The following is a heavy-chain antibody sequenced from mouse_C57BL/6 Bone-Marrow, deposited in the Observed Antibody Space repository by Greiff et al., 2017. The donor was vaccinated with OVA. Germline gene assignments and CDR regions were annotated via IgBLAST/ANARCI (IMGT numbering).Heavy chain of an antibody. CDR3: ARTDYGSPYFDH. Sequence: LVESGPELVKPGASVKISCKASGYAFSSSWMNWVKQRPGKGLEWIGRIYPGDGDTNYNGKFKGKATLTADKSSSTAYMQLSSLTSEDSAVYFCARTDYGSPYFDHWGQGTTLTVSS. V-gene: IGHV1-82*01. D-gene: IGHD1-1*01. J-gene: IGHJ2*01. CDR2: IYPGDGDT. CDR1: GYAFSSSW.